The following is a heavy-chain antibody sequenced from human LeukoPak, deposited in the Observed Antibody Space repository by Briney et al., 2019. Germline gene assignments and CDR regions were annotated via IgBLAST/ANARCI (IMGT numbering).Heavy chain of an antibody. Sequence: SETLSLTCAVSGGSFSGYYWSWIRQPPGKGLEWIGEINHSGSTYYNPSLKSRVTISVDTSKNQFSLKLSSVTAADTAVYYCARQLRGSYYDSSGYTYYYYMDVWGKGTTVTISS. CDR3: ARQLRGSYYDSSGYTYYYYMDV. CDR2: INHSGST. CDR1: GGSFSGYY. V-gene: IGHV4-34*01. D-gene: IGHD3-22*01. J-gene: IGHJ6*03.